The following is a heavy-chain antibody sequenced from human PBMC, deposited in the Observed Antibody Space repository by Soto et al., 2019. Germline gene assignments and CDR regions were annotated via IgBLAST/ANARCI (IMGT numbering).Heavy chain of an antibody. CDR2: IIPMFGTA. J-gene: IGHJ4*02. CDR1: GGPFSDYA. Sequence: QVQLVQSGAEVKKPGSSVKVSCKVSGGPFSDYAGSWVRQAPGQGLEWMGGIIPMFGTANYAQKFQGRVTITADESTTTAYMELSSLRSEDTAVYYCARALDYYGSGNYYNRIDYWGQGTLVTVSS. V-gene: IGHV1-69*01. CDR3: ARALDYYGSGNYYNRIDY. D-gene: IGHD3-10*01.